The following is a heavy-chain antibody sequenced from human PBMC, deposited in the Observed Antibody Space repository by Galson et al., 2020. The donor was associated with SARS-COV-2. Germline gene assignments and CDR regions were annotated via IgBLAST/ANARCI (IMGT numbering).Heavy chain of an antibody. CDR3: AREFGNYGSGSYYHDAFDI. Sequence: KISCKASGGTFSSYAISWVRQAPGQGLEWMGGIIPIFGTANYAQKFQGRVTITADESTSTAYMELSSLRSEDTAVYYCAREFGNYGSGSYYHDAFDIWGQGTMVTVSS. CDR1: GGTFSSYA. CDR2: IIPIFGTA. J-gene: IGHJ3*02. V-gene: IGHV1-69*01. D-gene: IGHD3-10*01.